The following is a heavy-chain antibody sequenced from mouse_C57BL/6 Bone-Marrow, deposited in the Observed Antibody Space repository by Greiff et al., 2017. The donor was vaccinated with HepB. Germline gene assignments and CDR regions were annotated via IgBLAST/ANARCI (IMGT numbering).Heavy chain of an antibody. CDR2: ISYDGSN. D-gene: IGHD2-5*01. Sequence: DVQLQESGPGLVKPSQSLSLTCSVTGYSITSGYYWNWIRQFPGNKLEWMGYISYDGSNNYNPTLKNRITITRDKAKNQFFLKLNSVTTEDTATYSCAREDSNFSWFAYWGQGTLVTVSA. CDR3: AREDSNFSWFAY. CDR1: GYSITSGYY. V-gene: IGHV3-6*01. J-gene: IGHJ3*01.